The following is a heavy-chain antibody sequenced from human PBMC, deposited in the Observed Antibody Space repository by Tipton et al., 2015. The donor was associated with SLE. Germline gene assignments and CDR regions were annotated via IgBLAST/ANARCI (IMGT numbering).Heavy chain of an antibody. J-gene: IGHJ5*02. Sequence: GLVKPSETLSLTCTVSGGSISSYYWSWIRQPAGKGLEWIGRIYSSGNTNYNPSLRSRVTMSVDTSKNQFSLILSSVTAADTAVYYCARDETTGRPFDPWGRGTVVTVSS. D-gene: IGHD1-1*01. V-gene: IGHV4-4*07. CDR1: GGSISSYY. CDR2: IYSSGNT. CDR3: ARDETTGRPFDP.